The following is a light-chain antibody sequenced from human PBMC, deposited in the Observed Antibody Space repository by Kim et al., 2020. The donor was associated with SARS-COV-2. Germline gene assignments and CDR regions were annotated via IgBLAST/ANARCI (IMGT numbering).Light chain of an antibody. CDR1: SSNIGADYD. J-gene: IGLJ3*02. CDR3: QSYDSSLSGWV. CDR2: SNS. Sequence: QRVTISCTGSSSNIGADYDVHWYQYLPGTVPKLLIYSNSNRPSGVPDRFSASKSGTSASLAITGLQAEDEADDYCQSYDSSLSGWVFGGGTKLTVL. V-gene: IGLV1-40*01.